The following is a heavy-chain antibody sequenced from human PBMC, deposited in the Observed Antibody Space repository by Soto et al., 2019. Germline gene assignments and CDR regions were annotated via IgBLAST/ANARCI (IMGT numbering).Heavy chain of an antibody. Sequence: EVQLVESGGGLVQPGRSLRLSCAGSGFTFDDYAMHWVRQAPGKGLEWVSGISWNSGTIGYADSVEGRFTISRNNAKKALYAQMSSLSAEHTALYYCAKAHSTGWLKANWFDPWGQGTLVTVSS. J-gene: IGHJ5*02. CDR3: AKAHSTGWLKANWFDP. D-gene: IGHD6-19*01. CDR1: GFTFDDYA. V-gene: IGHV3-9*01. CDR2: ISWNSGTI.